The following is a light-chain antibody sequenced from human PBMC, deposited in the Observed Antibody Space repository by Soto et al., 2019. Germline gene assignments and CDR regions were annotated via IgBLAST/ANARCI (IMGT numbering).Light chain of an antibody. Sequence: DLQLTQSPSFLSASVGDRVTITCRASQGISSYLAWYQQKPGKAPKLLIYAASTLQSGVPSRFSGSGSGTEFTLTISSLQPEDFATYYCQQLNSYLTFGGGTKVEIK. CDR3: QQLNSYLT. J-gene: IGKJ4*01. CDR2: AAS. V-gene: IGKV1-9*01. CDR1: QGISSY.